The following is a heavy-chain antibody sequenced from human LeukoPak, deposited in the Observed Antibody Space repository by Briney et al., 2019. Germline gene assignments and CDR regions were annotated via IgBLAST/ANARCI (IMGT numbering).Heavy chain of an antibody. D-gene: IGHD2-2*01. J-gene: IGHJ4*02. CDR2: IYYSGST. V-gene: IGHV4-39*01. Sequence: SETLSLTCTVSGGSISSSTYYWGGVRQHPGKGLEWIGSIYYSGSTYYNPSLKSRVTISIDTSRNQFSLKLSSVTAADTATYYCARGRFCSSISCPIHFDSWGRGTLVTVSS. CDR1: GGSISSSTYY. CDR3: ARGRFCSSISCPIHFDS.